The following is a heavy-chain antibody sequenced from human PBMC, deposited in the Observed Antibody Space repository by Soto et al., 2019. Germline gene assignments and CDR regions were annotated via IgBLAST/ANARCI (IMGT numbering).Heavy chain of an antibody. J-gene: IGHJ4*02. V-gene: IGHV1-69*01. D-gene: IGHD3-22*01. CDR1: RGTFTNYA. CDR3: ARDRAGYYSHFVY. Sequence: QVYLVQSGAEVKKPGSSVKVSCKALRGTFTNYAFSWVRQAPGQGLEWMGGIMPFFGSGNYAQKFQGRINITADESTSSVYLELTSRRSEDTAGYYCARDRAGYYSHFVYWGQGTLVTVSS. CDR2: IMPFFGSG.